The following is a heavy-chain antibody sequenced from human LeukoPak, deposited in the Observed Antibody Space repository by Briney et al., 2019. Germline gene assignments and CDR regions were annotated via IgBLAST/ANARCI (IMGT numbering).Heavy chain of an antibody. CDR3: ARDYDCWSGYYQIAPFDY. D-gene: IGHD3-3*01. Sequence: ASVKVSCRASGYTFNDYYMHWVRQAPGQGLEWIRRINPDSGGTDYAQKFQGRVTMTRDTSISTAYMELSRLRSDDTAVYYCARDYDCWSGYYQIAPFDYWGQGTLVTVSS. V-gene: IGHV1-2*02. CDR2: INPDSGGT. J-gene: IGHJ4*02. CDR1: GYTFNDYY.